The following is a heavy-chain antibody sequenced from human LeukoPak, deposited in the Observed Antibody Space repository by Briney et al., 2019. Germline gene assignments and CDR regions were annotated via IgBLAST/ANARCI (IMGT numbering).Heavy chain of an antibody. CDR3: ARVLGFYDSSGYYPYYFDY. J-gene: IGHJ4*02. CDR1: GGSISSGSYC. Sequence: SQTLSLTCTVSGGSISSGSYCWSWIRQPAGKGLEWIGRIYTSGSTNYNPSLKSRVTISVDTSKNQFSLKLSSVTAADTAVYYCARVLGFYDSSGYYPYYFDYWGQGTLVTVSS. D-gene: IGHD3-22*01. CDR2: IYTSGST. V-gene: IGHV4-61*02.